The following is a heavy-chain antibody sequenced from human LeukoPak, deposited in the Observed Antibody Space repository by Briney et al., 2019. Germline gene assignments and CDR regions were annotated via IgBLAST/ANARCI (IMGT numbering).Heavy chain of an antibody. V-gene: IGHV3-48*03. CDR3: AKTLWGPRSCPDY. CDR1: GFTLSSYE. D-gene: IGHD3-16*01. Sequence: GGSLRLSCAASGFTLSSYEMNWVRLAPGKGLEWISYISRTGNSIYYADSVKGRFTISRDNSKNTLYLQMNSLRPEDTAVYYCAKTLWGPRSCPDYWGQGTLVTVSS. CDR2: ISRTGNSI. J-gene: IGHJ4*02.